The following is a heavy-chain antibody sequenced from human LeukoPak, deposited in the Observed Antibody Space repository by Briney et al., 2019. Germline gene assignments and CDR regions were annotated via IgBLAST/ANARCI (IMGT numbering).Heavy chain of an antibody. CDR3: ARHAEYNSGWHFYLDH. D-gene: IGHD6-19*01. J-gene: IGHJ4*02. Sequence: SETLSLTCTVSGVSTTNGIYYWAWIRQSPGKGLEWIGSVHNVGSTHYNLSLRSRVTMSIDTSKNQFSLRLNSVTTADTAVYYCARHAEYNSGWHFYLDHWGQGILVTVSS. CDR2: VHNVGST. V-gene: IGHV4-39*01. CDR1: GVSTTNGIYY.